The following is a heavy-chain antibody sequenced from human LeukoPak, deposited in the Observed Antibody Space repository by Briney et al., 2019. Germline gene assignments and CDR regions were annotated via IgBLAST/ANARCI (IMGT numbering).Heavy chain of an antibody. CDR1: GGSISSSSYY. J-gene: IGHJ4*01. CDR3: ARRRWIGAFDY. D-gene: IGHD3-3*01. Sequence: PSGTLSLTCTVSGGSISSSSYYWGWIRQPPGKGLEWIGSIYYSGSTYYNPSLKSRVTISVDTSKNQFSLKLSSVTAADTAVFYCARRRWIGAFDYWGHGTLVTVSS. V-gene: IGHV4-39*01. CDR2: IYYSGST.